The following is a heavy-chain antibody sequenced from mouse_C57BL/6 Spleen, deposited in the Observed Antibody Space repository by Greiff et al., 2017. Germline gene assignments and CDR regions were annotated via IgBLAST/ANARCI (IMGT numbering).Heavy chain of an antibody. CDR2: IDPSDSYT. J-gene: IGHJ3*01. D-gene: IGHD2-1*01. CDR1: GYTFTSYW. Sequence: QVQLQQPGAELVKPGASVKLSCKASGYTFTSYWMQWVKQRPGQGLEWIGEIDPSDSYTNYNQKFKGKATLTVNTSSSTAYMQRSSLTSEDSAVYYCAREGFYSKEFAYWGQGTLVTVSA. V-gene: IGHV1-50*01. CDR3: AREGFYSKEFAY.